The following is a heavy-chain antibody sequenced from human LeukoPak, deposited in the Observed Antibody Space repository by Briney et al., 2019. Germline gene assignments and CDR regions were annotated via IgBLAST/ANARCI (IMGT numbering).Heavy chain of an antibody. D-gene: IGHD6-13*01. J-gene: IGHJ4*02. CDR2: ISSDGSTK. V-gene: IGHV3-30-3*02. Sequence: PGGSLRLSCAASGLTFSSSPMHWVRQAPGMGLEWVSVISSDGSTKFYADSVKGRFTISRDNSKNTLYLQMNSLRAEDTAVYYCAKRTSGSSWYSSDYWGQGTLVTVSS. CDR3: AKRTSGSSWYSSDY. CDR1: GLTFSSSP.